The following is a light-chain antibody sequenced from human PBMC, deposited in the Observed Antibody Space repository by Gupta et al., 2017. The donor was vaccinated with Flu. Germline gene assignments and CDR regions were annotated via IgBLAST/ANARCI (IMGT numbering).Light chain of an antibody. CDR2: WAS. Sequence: DIMMTQPPDPLAVPLGERATITCKSSQSVLYSSSNRNYLAWYQQKPGQPPKLLIYWASTRESGVPDRFSGSGSGTDFTLAISSLQAEDFAVYYCQQYNDSPYTFGQGTKVEIK. CDR1: QSVLYSSSNRNY. V-gene: IGKV4-1*01. J-gene: IGKJ2*01. CDR3: QQYNDSPYT.